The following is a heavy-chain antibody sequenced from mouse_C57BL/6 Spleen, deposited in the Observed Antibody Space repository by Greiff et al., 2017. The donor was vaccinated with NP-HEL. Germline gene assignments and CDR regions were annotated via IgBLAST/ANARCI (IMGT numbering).Heavy chain of an antibody. CDR3: SRLTSYYGSSYWYFDV. Sequence: QVHVKQSGAELMKPGASVRLSCKATGYTFTGYWIEWVKQRPGHGLEWIGEILPGSGSTNYNEKFKGKATFTADTSSNTAYMQLSSLTTEDSDIYYCSRLTSYYGSSYWYFDVWGTGTTVTISS. D-gene: IGHD1-1*01. J-gene: IGHJ1*03. V-gene: IGHV1-9*01. CDR1: GYTFTGYW. CDR2: ILPGSGST.